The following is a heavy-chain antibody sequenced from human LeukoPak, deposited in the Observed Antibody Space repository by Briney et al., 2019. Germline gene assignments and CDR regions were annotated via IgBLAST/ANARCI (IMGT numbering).Heavy chain of an antibody. CDR1: GGSFSGYY. D-gene: IGHD3-22*01. V-gene: IGHV4-34*01. J-gene: IGHJ4*02. CDR3: ARVWGGHYYYDSSGYENFSFDY. Sequence: SETLSLTCAVYGGSFSGYYWSWIRQPPGKGLEWIGEINHSRSTNYNPSLKSRVTISVDTSKNQFSLKLSSVTAADTAVYYCARVWGGHYYYDSSGYENFSFDYWGQGTLVTVSS. CDR2: INHSRST.